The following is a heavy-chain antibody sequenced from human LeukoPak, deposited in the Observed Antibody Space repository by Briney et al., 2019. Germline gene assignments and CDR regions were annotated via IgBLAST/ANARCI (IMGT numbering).Heavy chain of an antibody. CDR3: ARVGGNYEGLIDY. J-gene: IGHJ4*02. V-gene: IGHV1-18*01. CDR2: INAYNGYT. CDR1: GYTFTNFP. D-gene: IGHD1-26*01. Sequence: ASVKVSCKASGYTFTNFPIGRVRQAPGQGLEWMGGINAYNGYTKYAPSLQGRVAMTTDTSTTTAYMQLRSLRSDDTAMYYCARVGGNYEGLIDYWGQGTLVTVSS.